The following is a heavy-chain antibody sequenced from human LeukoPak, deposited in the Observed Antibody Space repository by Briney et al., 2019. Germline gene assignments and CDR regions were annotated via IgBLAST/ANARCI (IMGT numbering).Heavy chain of an antibody. D-gene: IGHD3-16*01. Sequence: GGSLRLSCTASGFTVSSYSMNWVRQAPGKGLEWVSFIHNDGSTYYADSVKGRFTISRDNSKNTLYLQMNSLRAEDTAVYYCARDFRIRSYWGQGTLVTVSS. CDR3: ARDFRIRSY. J-gene: IGHJ4*02. CDR2: IHNDGST. CDR1: GFTVSSYS. V-gene: IGHV3-53*01.